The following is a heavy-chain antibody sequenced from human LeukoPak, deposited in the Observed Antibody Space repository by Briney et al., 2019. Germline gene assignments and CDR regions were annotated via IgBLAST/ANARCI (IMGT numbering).Heavy chain of an antibody. Sequence: PGGPLRLSCAASGFSVITDYMTWVRQAPGKGLEWVSTLYSSGNTYYADSVKGRFTVSRDNSKNTLFLEMSSLRAEDTAVYFCARGWGSFENWGQGTLVAVSS. CDR2: LYSSGNT. J-gene: IGHJ4*02. V-gene: IGHV3-53*01. CDR3: ARGWGSFEN. CDR1: GFSVITDY. D-gene: IGHD7-27*01.